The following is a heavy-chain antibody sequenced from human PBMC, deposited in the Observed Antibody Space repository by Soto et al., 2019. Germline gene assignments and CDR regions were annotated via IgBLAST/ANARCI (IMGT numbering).Heavy chain of an antibody. D-gene: IGHD2-15*01. CDR3: AKDQEVVAAVSHLDY. CDR1: GFTISTYA. CDR2: ISGSGGNT. Sequence: PGGSLRLSCAASGFTISTYAMSRVRQAPGKGLEWVSSISGSGGNTYYADPVRGRFTISRDNSKTTLYLQMNSLRAEDTAVYYCAKDQEVVAAVSHLDYWGQGTLVTVSS. J-gene: IGHJ4*02. V-gene: IGHV3-23*01.